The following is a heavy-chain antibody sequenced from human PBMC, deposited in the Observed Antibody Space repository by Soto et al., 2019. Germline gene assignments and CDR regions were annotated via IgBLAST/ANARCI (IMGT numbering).Heavy chain of an antibody. J-gene: IGHJ4*02. CDR3: ARSIHDSGDSCFDY. D-gene: IGHD4-17*01. CDR1: GYTFTSYG. CDR2: ISAYNGNT. V-gene: IGHV1-18*01. Sequence: GASVKVSCKASGYTFTSYGISWVRQAPGQGLEWMGWISAYNGNTNYAQKLQGRVTMTTDTSTSTAYMELRSLRSDDTAVYCCARSIHDSGDSCFDYLGQRNLVTVSS.